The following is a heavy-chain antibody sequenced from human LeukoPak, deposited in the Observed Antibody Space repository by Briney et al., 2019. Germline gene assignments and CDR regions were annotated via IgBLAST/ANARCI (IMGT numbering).Heavy chain of an antibody. D-gene: IGHD5-24*01. V-gene: IGHV4-4*02. CDR3: ARGREGGYNFRYFDY. CDR1: GGSISSSNW. Sequence: SGTLSLTCAVSGGSISSSNWWSWVRQPPGKGLEWIGEIYHSGSTNYNPSLKSRVTISVDKSKNQFSLKLSSVTAADTAVYYCARGREGGYNFRYFDYWGQGTLVTVSS. CDR2: IYHSGST. J-gene: IGHJ4*02.